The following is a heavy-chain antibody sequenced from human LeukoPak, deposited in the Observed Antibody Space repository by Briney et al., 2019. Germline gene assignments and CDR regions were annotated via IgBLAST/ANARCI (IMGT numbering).Heavy chain of an antibody. CDR3: ARLNYDILTGYLPGYFDY. D-gene: IGHD3-9*01. V-gene: IGHV5-51*01. Sequence: GESLKISCKGSGYSFTSYWIGWVSQMPGKGLEWMGMIYPGDSDTRYSPSFQGQVTISADKSMSTASLQWSSLTASDTAMYYCARLNYDILTGYLPGYFDYWGQGTLVTVSS. CDR1: GYSFTSYW. CDR2: IYPGDSDT. J-gene: IGHJ4*02.